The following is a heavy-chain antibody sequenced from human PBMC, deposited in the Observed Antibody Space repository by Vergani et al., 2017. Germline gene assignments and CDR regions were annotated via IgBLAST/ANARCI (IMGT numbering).Heavy chain of an antibody. CDR3: ARACPGSGGYFEHYYYYYMDV. V-gene: IGHV1-69*01. J-gene: IGHJ6*03. CDR1: GGTFSSYA. CDR2: IIPIFGTA. D-gene: IGHD6-19*01. Sequence: QVQLVQSGAEVKKPGSSVKVSCKASGGTFSSYAISWVRQAPGQGLEWMGGIIPIFGTANYAQKFQGRVTITADESTSTAYMELSSLRSEDTAVYYCARACPGSGGYFEHYYYYYMDVWGKGTTVTVSS.